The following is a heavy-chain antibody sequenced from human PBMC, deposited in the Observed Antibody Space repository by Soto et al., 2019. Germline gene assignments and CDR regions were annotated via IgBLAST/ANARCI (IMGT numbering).Heavy chain of an antibody. CDR3: AALYCTNGVCSTYYYYGMDV. J-gene: IGHJ6*02. V-gene: IGHV3-21*01. Sequence: EVQLVESGGGLVKPRGSLRLSCAASGFTFSSYSMNWVRQAPGKGLEWVSSISSSSSYIYYADSVKGRFTISRDNAKNSLYLQMNSLRAEDTAVYYCAALYCTNGVCSTYYYYGMDVWGQGTTVTVSS. CDR2: ISSSSSYI. CDR1: GFTFSSYS. D-gene: IGHD2-8*01.